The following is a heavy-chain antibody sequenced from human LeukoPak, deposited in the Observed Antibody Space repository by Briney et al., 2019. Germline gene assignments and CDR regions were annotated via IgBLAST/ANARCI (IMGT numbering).Heavy chain of an antibody. D-gene: IGHD3-10*01. CDR3: AREAQGTSYYGSGSLDY. Sequence: ASVKVSCKASGYTFTGYYMHWVRQAPGQGLEWMGWINPNSGGTNYAQKFQGRVTMTRDTSISTAYMELSRLRSDDTAVYYCAREAQGTSYYGSGSLDYWGQGTLVTVSS. CDR2: INPNSGGT. V-gene: IGHV1-2*02. CDR1: GYTFTGYY. J-gene: IGHJ4*02.